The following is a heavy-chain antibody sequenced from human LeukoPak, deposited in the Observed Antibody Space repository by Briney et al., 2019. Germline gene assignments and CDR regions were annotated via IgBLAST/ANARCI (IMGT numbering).Heavy chain of an antibody. CDR1: GYPFTSYG. V-gene: IGHV1-18*01. J-gene: IGHJ4*02. CDR2: ISAYNGNT. Sequence: ASATLSCKASGYPFTSYGISWVRHAPGQGLAWMGWISAYNGNTNYAQKLQGRVTMTTDTSTSTAYMELRSLRSDDTAVYYCASLAYCGGDCLRDYWGQGTLVTVSS. D-gene: IGHD2-21*02. CDR3: ASLAYCGGDCLRDY.